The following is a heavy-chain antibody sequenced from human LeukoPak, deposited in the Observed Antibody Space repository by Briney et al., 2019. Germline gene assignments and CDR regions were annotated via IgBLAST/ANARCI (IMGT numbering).Heavy chain of an antibody. J-gene: IGHJ4*02. CDR1: AGSISSYY. Sequence: SETLSLTCTVSAGSISSYYWGWIRQPPGKGLEWLGYISYSGSTNYNPSLQSRVTMSVDTSKNQFSLKLTSVTAADTAMYYCATGTYSGGWYYFDYWGQGTLVTVSS. CDR3: ATGTYSGGWYYFDY. D-gene: IGHD6-19*01. CDR2: ISYSGST. V-gene: IGHV4-59*01.